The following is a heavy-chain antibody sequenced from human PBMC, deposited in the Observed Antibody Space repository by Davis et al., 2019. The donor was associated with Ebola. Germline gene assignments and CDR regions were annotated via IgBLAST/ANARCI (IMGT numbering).Heavy chain of an antibody. V-gene: IGHV3-7*01. Sequence: PGGSLRLSCAVSGFIFRNYWMTWVRQTPGKGLEWVANIKHDGSEKYYVDSVRGRFTISRDDAKNSLYLQMTSLRAEDTAVYYCARTLAIRYQLQSNFYYYMDVWGKGTTVTVSS. CDR2: IKHDGSEK. CDR1: GFIFRNYW. J-gene: IGHJ6*03. D-gene: IGHD2-2*01. CDR3: ARTLAIRYQLQSNFYYYMDV.